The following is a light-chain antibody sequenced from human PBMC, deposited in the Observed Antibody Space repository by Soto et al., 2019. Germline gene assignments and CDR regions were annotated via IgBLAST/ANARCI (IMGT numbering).Light chain of an antibody. CDR1: QTLGRD. CDR2: GAS. V-gene: IGKV1-39*01. J-gene: IGKJ1*01. CDR3: QQTYSAPWT. Sequence: DIQMTQSPSSLSASVGDRVTISCRASQTLGRDLNWYQQKPGKAPNLLIYGASTLQSGVPSRFSGSGSGTHFTLTVSSLQVDDFATYFSQQTYSAPWTFGQGTKLEIK.